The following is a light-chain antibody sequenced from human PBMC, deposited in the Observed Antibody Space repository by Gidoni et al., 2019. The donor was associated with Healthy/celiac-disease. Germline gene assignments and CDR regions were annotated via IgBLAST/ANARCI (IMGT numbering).Light chain of an antibody. CDR3: QQYGSSPRT. Sequence: EIVFTQSPGTPSLSPGERATLSCRASQSVSSNYLAWYQQKPGQAPRLLIYGASSRATGIPDRFSGSGSGTDFTLTISRLEPEDFAVYYCQQYGSSPRTFGQGTKLEIK. J-gene: IGKJ2*01. V-gene: IGKV3-20*01. CDR1: QSVSSNY. CDR2: GAS.